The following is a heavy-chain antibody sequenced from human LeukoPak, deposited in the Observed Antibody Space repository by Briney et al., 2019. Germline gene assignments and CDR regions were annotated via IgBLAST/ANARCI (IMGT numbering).Heavy chain of an antibody. V-gene: IGHV1-2*02. CDR1: GYTFTGYY. Sequence: GASGKVSCKASGYTFTGYYMHWVRQAPGQGLEWMGWINPNSGGANYAQKFQGRVTMTRDTSISTAYMELSRLRSDDTAVYYCARGEEWEPYYFDYWGQGTLVTVSS. D-gene: IGHD1-26*01. CDR3: ARGEEWEPYYFDY. CDR2: INPNSGGA. J-gene: IGHJ4*02.